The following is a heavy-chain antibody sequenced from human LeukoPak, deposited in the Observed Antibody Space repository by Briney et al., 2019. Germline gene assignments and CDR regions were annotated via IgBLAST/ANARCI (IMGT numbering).Heavy chain of an antibody. D-gene: IGHD1-26*01. Sequence: GGPLRLSCAASGFTFSSYGMHWVRQAPGKGLEWVAVISYDGSNKYYADSVKGRFTISRDNSKNTLYLQMNSLRAEDTAVYYCARAPIGRFAFDIWGQGTMVTVSS. CDR3: ARAPIGRFAFDI. CDR2: ISYDGSNK. CDR1: GFTFSSYG. V-gene: IGHV3-30*19. J-gene: IGHJ3*02.